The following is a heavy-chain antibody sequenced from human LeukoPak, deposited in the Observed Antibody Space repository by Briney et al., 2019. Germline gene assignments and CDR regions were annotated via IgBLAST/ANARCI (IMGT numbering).Heavy chain of an antibody. Sequence: PSETLSLTRTVSGGSISSYYWSWIRQPPGKGLEWIGYIYYSGSTNYNPSLKSRVTISVDTSKNQFSLKLSSVTAADTAVYYCATGRWGSSWYRGFDPWGQGTLVTVSS. CDR1: GGSISSYY. D-gene: IGHD6-13*01. CDR3: ATGRWGSSWYRGFDP. J-gene: IGHJ5*02. CDR2: IYYSGST. V-gene: IGHV4-59*08.